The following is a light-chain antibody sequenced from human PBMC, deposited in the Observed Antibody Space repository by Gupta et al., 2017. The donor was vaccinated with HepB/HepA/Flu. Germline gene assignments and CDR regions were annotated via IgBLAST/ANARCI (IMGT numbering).Light chain of an antibody. CDR1: QSVGAW. CDR2: TAS. V-gene: IGKV1-5*03. CDR3: QHYRSYSAA. Sequence: DIQMTQSPTTLSASVGDRVTITCRASQSVGAWLAWYQQKPGQVPKLLIYTASFLQSGVPSRFSGSRSGTEFTLTISSRQPDDFATYYCQHYRSYSAAFGQGTKVEI. J-gene: IGKJ1*01.